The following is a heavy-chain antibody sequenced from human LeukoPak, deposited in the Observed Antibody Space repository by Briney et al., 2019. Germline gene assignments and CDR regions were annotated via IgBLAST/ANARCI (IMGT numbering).Heavy chain of an antibody. CDR1: GFTFSDYW. CDR2: INQNGREK. D-gene: IGHD6-13*01. J-gene: IGHJ4*01. V-gene: IGHV3-7*01. CDR3: ARDGTAPGLYFDL. Sequence: GGSLRLSCAVSGFTFSDYWMNWVRQAPGKGLEWVASINQNGREKSYVDFVKGRFTISRDNPKNSVYLQMSSLRAEDTAVYYCARDGTAPGLYFDLWGQGTLVTVSS.